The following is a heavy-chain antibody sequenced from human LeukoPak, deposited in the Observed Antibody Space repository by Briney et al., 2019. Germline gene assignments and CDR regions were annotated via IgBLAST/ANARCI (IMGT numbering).Heavy chain of an antibody. CDR3: ARGQRSCSGGSCYGPYFDY. J-gene: IGHJ4*02. CDR1: GGSISDYY. D-gene: IGHD2-15*01. Sequence: PSETLSLTCTVSGGSISDYYWNWIRQPPGKGLEWIGYIYYSGSTNYNPSLKSRVTISVDTSKNQFSLKLSSVTAADTAVYYCARGQRSCSGGSCYGPYFDYWGQGSLVTVSS. CDR2: IYYSGST. V-gene: IGHV4-59*12.